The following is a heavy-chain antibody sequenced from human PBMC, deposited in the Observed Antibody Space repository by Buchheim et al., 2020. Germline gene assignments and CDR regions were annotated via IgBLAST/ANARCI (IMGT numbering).Heavy chain of an antibody. CDR2: INPSGGST. V-gene: IGHV1-46*01. CDR1: GYTFTTYY. J-gene: IGHJ4*02. Sequence: QVQLVQSGAEVKKPGASVKVSCKASGYTFTTYYIFWVRQAPGQGLEWMGFINPSGGSTSYAQMFQGRVTMTRDTSTSTVYMELISLRSEDTAVYYCARNSGSGFDYWGQGTL. CDR3: ARNSGSGFDY. D-gene: IGHD1-26*01.